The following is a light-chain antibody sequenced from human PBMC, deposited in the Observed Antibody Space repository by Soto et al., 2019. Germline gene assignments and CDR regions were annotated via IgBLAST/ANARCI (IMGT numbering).Light chain of an antibody. V-gene: IGKV1-39*01. CDR3: QQSYSTHTWT. CDR1: QSISSY. J-gene: IGKJ1*01. Sequence: DIQMTQSPSSLSASVGDRVTITCRASQSISSYLNWYQQKPGKAPKLLIYAASSLQSGVPSRFSGSGSGTALTLTIISLQPEDFATYYCQQSYSTHTWTFGQGTKVEIK. CDR2: AAS.